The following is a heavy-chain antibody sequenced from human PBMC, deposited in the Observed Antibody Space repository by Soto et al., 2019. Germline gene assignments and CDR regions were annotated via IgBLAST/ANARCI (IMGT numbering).Heavy chain of an antibody. J-gene: IGHJ3*02. CDR1: GGTFSSYT. V-gene: IGHV1-69*04. CDR2: IIPILGIA. CDR3: ARDRLGGGYVDMAHAFDI. Sequence: ASVKVSCKASGGTFSSYTISWVRQAPGQGLEWMGRIIPILGIANYAQKFQGRVTITADKSTRTAYMELSSLRSEDTAVYYCARDRLGGGYVDMAHAFDIWGQGTMVTVSS. D-gene: IGHD5-12*01.